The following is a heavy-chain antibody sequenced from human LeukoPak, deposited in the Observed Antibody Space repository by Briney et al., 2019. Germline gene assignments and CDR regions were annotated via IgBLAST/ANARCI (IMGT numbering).Heavy chain of an antibody. V-gene: IGHV3-53*05. J-gene: IGHJ4*01. D-gene: IGHD3-10*01. CDR3: AKLLQMVRDVTPLDY. CDR2: IYSGGST. CDR1: GFTVSSNY. Sequence: PGGSLRLSCAASGFTVSSNYMSWVRQAPGKGLEWVSIIYSGGSTFYADSVKGRFTISRDNFKNTLYLQMNSLRVEDTAVFYCAKLLQMVRDVTPLDYRSHGSLVTVYS.